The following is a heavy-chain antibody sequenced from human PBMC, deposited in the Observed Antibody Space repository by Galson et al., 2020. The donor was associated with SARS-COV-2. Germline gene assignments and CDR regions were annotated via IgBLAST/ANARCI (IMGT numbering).Heavy chain of an antibody. CDR1: GFTFSSYG. J-gene: IGHJ6*02. D-gene: IGHD5-18*01. V-gene: IGHV3-33*06. CDR2: IWYDGSNK. Sequence: GESLKISCAASGFTFSSYGMHWVRQAPGKGLEWVAVIWYDGSNKYYADSVKGRFTISRDNSKNTLYLQMNSLRAEDTAVYYCAKDGGYSYGSDYYYYGMDVCGQGTTVTVSS. CDR3: AKDGGYSYGSDYYYYGMDV.